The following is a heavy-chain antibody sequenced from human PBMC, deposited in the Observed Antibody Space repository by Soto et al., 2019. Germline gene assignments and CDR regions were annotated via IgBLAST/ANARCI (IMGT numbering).Heavy chain of an antibody. J-gene: IGHJ6*02. CDR3: ARDINSYGRSDYGMDV. CDR1: GFTFSSYA. CDR2: ISYDGSNK. V-gene: IGHV3-30-3*01. Sequence: QVQLVESGGGVVQPGRSLRLSCAASGFTFSSYAMHWVRQAPGKGLEWVAVISYDGSNKYYADSVKGRFTISRDNSKNTLYLQMNSLRAEDTAVYYCARDINSYGRSDYGMDVCGQGTTVTVSS. D-gene: IGHD5-18*01.